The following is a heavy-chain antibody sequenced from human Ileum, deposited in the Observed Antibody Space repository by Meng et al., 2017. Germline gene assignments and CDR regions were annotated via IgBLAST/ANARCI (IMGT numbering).Heavy chain of an antibody. CDR3: AGAAGEMATTNYFDY. V-gene: IGHV3-21*01. Sequence: EAQLGESGGGLVMPVGSLRLSCATSGFTLSSYKMNWVRRAPGKGLEWVSSISSSSSYIYYADSVKGRFTSSRDNAKDSVFLQLDSLGVDDTAIYYCAGAAGEMATTNYFDYWGQGTLVTVSS. D-gene: IGHD5-24*01. J-gene: IGHJ4*02. CDR2: ISSSSSYI. CDR1: GFTLSSYK.